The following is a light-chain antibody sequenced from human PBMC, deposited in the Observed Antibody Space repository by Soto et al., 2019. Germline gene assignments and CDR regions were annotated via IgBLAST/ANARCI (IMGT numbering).Light chain of an antibody. CDR3: QQYNNWPLT. V-gene: IGKV3-15*01. J-gene: IGKJ4*01. Sequence: EIVMTQSPATLSVSPGERATLSCRASQSVNNNLAWYQQKPGQAPRLLIYGASARATGIPARFSGSGSGTEFTLTISSLQSADFAVYYCQQYNNWPLTFGGGTKVEIK. CDR2: GAS. CDR1: QSVNNN.